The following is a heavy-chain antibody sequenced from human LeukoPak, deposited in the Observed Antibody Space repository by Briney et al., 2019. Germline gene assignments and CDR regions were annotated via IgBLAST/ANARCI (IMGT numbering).Heavy chain of an antibody. D-gene: IGHD3-16*01. V-gene: IGHV1-69*02. Sequence: GASVKVSCKASGGTFSSYTISWVRQAPGQGLEWMGRIIPILGIANYAQKFQGRVTITADKPTSTAYMELSSLRSEDTAVYYCARFGDERLAFDYWGQGTLVTVSS. CDR2: IIPILGIA. J-gene: IGHJ4*02. CDR3: ARFGDERLAFDY. CDR1: GGTFSSYT.